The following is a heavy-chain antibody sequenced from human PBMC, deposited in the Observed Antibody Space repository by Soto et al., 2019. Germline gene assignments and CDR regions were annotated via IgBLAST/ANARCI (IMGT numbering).Heavy chain of an antibody. D-gene: IGHD1-7*01. CDR3: AKNQERELPRVIDF. V-gene: IGHV3-23*01. CDR1: GLTFSNYA. Sequence: GGSLRLSCATSGLTFSNYAMSWVRQAPGGGLEWVSSMSGSSSTTYYADSVRGRFTISRDRSKNTLYLQMSSLRAEDTALYYCAKNQERELPRVIDFWGQGTLVTVS. CDR2: MSGSSSTT. J-gene: IGHJ4*02.